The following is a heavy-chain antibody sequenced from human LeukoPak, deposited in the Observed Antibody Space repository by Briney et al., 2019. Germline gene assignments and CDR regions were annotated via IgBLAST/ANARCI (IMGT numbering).Heavy chain of an antibody. J-gene: IGHJ3*02. CDR3: ARDDPSYGMDI. V-gene: IGHV4-59*01. CDR2: LYDSGST. CDR1: GGSISSNY. D-gene: IGHD1-26*01. Sequence: SETLSLTCTVSGGSISSNYWSWIRQPPGKALEWIGYLYDSGSTKYNPSLKSRVTISVDTSKDQFSLKLSSVTAADTAVYYCARDDPSYGMDIWGQGTMVTVSS.